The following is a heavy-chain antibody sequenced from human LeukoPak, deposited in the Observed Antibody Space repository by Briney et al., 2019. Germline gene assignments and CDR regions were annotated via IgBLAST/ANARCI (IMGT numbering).Heavy chain of an antibody. D-gene: IGHD2-15*01. Sequence: GGSLRLSCAASGFTFSSYGMHWVRQAPGKGLEWVAVIWYDGSNKYYADSVKGRFTISRDNSKNTLYLQMNSLRAEDTAVYYCAKGAAGGYYYYYMDAWGKGTTVTVSS. J-gene: IGHJ6*03. CDR2: IWYDGSNK. CDR3: AKGAAGGYYYYYMDA. CDR1: GFTFSSYG. V-gene: IGHV3-33*06.